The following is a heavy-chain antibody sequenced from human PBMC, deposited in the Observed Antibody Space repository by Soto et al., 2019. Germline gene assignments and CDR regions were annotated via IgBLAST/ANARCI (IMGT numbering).Heavy chain of an antibody. V-gene: IGHV1-2*04. D-gene: IGHD4-17*01. Sequence: GASVKVSCKASGYTFTGYYMHWVRQAPGQGLEWMGWINPNSGGTNYAQKFQGWVTMTRDTSISTAYMELSRLRSDDTAVYYCARRDYGDAEYFQHWGQGTLVTVSS. CDR3: ARRDYGDAEYFQH. CDR1: GYTFTGYY. CDR2: INPNSGGT. J-gene: IGHJ1*01.